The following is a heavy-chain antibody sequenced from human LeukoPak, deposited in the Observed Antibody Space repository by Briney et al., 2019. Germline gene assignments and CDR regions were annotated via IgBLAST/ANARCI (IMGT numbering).Heavy chain of an antibody. CDR2: INHNGNVN. D-gene: IGHD3-16*01. Sequence: GGSLRLSCAASEFTFSSYAMTWVRQAPGKGLEWVASINHNGNVNYYVDSVKGRLTISRDNAKNSLYLQMSNLRAEDTAVYFCARGGGLDVWGQGATVTVSS. J-gene: IGHJ6*02. CDR1: EFTFSSYA. CDR3: ARGGGLDV. V-gene: IGHV3-7*03.